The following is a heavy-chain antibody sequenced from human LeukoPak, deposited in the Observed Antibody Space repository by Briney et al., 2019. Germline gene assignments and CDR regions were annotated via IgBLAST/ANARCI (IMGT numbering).Heavy chain of an antibody. J-gene: IGHJ4*02. CDR2: MNPNSGNT. CDR3: ARDNDSRDPPHFDY. D-gene: IGHD3-16*01. Sequence: ASVKVSCRASGYTFTSYDINWVRQATGQGLEWMGWMNPNSGNTGYAQKFQGRVTMTRNTSISTAYMELSSLRSEDTAVYYCARDNDSRDPPHFDYWGQGTLVTVSS. V-gene: IGHV1-8*01. CDR1: GYTFTSYD.